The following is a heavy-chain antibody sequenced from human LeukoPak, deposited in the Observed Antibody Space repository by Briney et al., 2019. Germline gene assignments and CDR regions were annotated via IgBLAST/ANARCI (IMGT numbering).Heavy chain of an antibody. Sequence: GGSLRLSCAASGFTFSSYSMNWVRQAPGKGLEWVSSISSSSSYIYYADSVKGRFTISRDNAKNSLYLQMNSLRAEDTAVYYCARVRYYDFWSGYYFDYWGQGTLVTVSS. CDR1: GFTFSSYS. D-gene: IGHD3-3*01. V-gene: IGHV3-21*01. J-gene: IGHJ4*02. CDR2: ISSSSSYI. CDR3: ARVRYYDFWSGYYFDY.